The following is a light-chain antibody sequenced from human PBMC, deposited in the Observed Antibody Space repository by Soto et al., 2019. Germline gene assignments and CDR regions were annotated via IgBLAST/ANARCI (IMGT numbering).Light chain of an antibody. CDR1: QPISSF. V-gene: IGKV1-39*01. CDR2: AAY. Sequence: DIQMTQSPASLYASVGDRVAITCRASQPISSFLNWYQHKPGKAPTLLIYAAYNLQGGLPSRFSGSGSGTNFTHGSSSLELEDFATYYCQQTRRAPRTFGSGTKLEIK. CDR3: QQTRRAPRT. J-gene: IGKJ2*01.